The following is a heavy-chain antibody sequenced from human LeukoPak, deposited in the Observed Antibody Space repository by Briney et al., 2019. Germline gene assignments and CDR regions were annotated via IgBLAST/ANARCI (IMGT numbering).Heavy chain of an antibody. CDR3: AREYSGYDR. Sequence: GGSLTLSCAVSGFTFSSYSMNWVRQAPGRGLDWVSYISSGSSTISYADSVMGRFTISRDNARNSLYLQMNSLRAEDTAVYYCAREYSGYDRWGQGTLVTVSS. J-gene: IGHJ4*02. CDR2: ISSGSSTI. V-gene: IGHV3-48*04. D-gene: IGHD5-12*01. CDR1: GFTFSSYS.